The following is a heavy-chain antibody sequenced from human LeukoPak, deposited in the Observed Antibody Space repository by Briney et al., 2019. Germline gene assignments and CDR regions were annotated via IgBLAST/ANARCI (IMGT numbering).Heavy chain of an antibody. CDR1: GYTFTGYY. Sequence: ASVKVSCKASGYTFTGYYMHWVRQAPGQGLEWMGWINPNSGGTNYAQKFQGRVTMTRDTSISTAYMELSRLRSDDTAVYYCARDHYYGSGSYYLPHWFDPWGQGTLATVSS. CDR3: ARDHYYGSGSYYLPHWFDP. CDR2: INPNSGGT. J-gene: IGHJ5*02. V-gene: IGHV1-2*02. D-gene: IGHD3-10*01.